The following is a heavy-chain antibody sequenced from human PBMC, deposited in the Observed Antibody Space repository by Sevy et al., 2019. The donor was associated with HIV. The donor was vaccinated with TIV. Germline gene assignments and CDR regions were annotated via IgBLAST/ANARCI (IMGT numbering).Heavy chain of an antibody. V-gene: IGHV4-39*01. J-gene: IGHJ3*02. CDR1: GGSVSSTTYF. CDR3: ARHFDYPQAFDI. Sequence: SETLSLTCRVSGGSVSSTTYFWGWIRQPPGKGLEWIGTISYTGSTNYNPSLKSRVTISVETSKTQFSLKLNSVTAADTALYYCARHFDYPQAFDIWGQGTMVTVSS. D-gene: IGHD3-9*01. CDR2: ISYTGST.